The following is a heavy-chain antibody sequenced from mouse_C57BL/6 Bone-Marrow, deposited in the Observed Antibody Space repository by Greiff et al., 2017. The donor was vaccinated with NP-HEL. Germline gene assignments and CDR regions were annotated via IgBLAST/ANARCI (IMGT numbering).Heavy chain of an antibody. CDR3: ARSLSYPPFAY. V-gene: IGHV1-81*01. CDR2: IYPRSGNT. CDR1: GYTFTSYG. J-gene: IGHJ3*01. Sequence: QVQLKESGAELARPGASVKLSCKASGYTFTSYGISWVKQITGQGLEWIGEIYPRSGNTYYNEKFKGKATLTADKSSSTAYMELRSLTSEDSAVYFCARSLSYPPFAYWGQGTLVTVSA.